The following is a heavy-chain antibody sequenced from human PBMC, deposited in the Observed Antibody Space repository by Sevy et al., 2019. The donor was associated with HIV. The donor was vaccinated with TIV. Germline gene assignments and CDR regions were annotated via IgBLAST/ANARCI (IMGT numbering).Heavy chain of an antibody. CDR1: GYTFTNYG. Sequence: ASVKVSCKASGYTFTNYGISWVRQAPGQGLEWMGWISAYNGNTNYAQSLQGRVTMTTDTSTNTAYMELRSLRSDDTAVYFCAKDRGHCSVGNCYSDSWGQGTLVTVSS. V-gene: IGHV1-18*04. D-gene: IGHD2-15*01. CDR2: ISAYNGNT. J-gene: IGHJ4*02. CDR3: AKDRGHCSVGNCYSDS.